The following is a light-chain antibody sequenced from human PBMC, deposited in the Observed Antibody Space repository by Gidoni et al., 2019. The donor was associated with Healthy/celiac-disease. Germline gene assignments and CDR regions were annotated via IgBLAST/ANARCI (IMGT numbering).Light chain of an antibody. CDR1: QSLLHSNGYNY. CDR2: LGS. Sequence: DIVMTQSTLSLPVTPGEPASISCRSSQSLLHSNGYNYLDWYLQKPGQSPQLLIYLGSNRASGVPDRFSGSGSGTDFTLKISRVEAEDVGVYYCMQALQTHTFXXXTKVEIK. V-gene: IGKV2-28*01. CDR3: MQALQTHT. J-gene: IGKJ1*01.